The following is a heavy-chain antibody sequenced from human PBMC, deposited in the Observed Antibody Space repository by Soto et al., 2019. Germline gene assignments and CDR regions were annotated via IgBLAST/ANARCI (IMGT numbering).Heavy chain of an antibody. D-gene: IGHD3-16*01. CDR3: AGPGEQDRY. CDR1: GFTVSSNH. V-gene: IGHV3-66*01. Sequence: EVQLVESGGGLVQPGGSLRLSCAASGFTVSSNHMSWVRQAPGKGLEWVSLIYSGGSTYYADSVKGRFTFSRDNSQNRLILEMNSLRAEDTAVYYCAGPGEQDRYWGKGTLVTVSS. J-gene: IGHJ4*02. CDR2: IYSGGST.